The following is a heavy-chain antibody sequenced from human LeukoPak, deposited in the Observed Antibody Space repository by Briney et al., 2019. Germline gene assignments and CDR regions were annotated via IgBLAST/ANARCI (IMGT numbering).Heavy chain of an antibody. V-gene: IGHV4-61*02. CDR3: ARDRRDGYNLYYFDL. CDR2: IYTSGST. Sequence: SQTLSLTCTVSGGSIYSGSYYWSWIRQPAGKGLEWIVRIYTSGSTNYNPSLKSRGTISVDTSKNQFSLKLSSVTAADTAVYYCARDRRDGYNLYYFDLWGQGTLVTVSS. D-gene: IGHD5-24*01. CDR1: GGSIYSGSYY. J-gene: IGHJ4*02.